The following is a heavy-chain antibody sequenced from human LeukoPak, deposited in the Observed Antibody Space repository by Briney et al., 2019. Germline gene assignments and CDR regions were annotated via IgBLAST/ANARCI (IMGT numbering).Heavy chain of an antibody. V-gene: IGHV3-23*01. CDR1: GFTFTNYA. D-gene: IGHD4-17*01. CDR2: IRGSGGST. J-gene: IGHJ3*02. CDR3: AKDTPGDYVADPFDI. Sequence: GGSLRLSCAASGFTFTNYAMSWVRQAPGKGLEWVSGIRGSGGSTYYADSVKGRFTISRDNSKNTLYLQMNSLRAEDTAIYYCAKDTPGDYVADPFDIWGQGTMVTVSS.